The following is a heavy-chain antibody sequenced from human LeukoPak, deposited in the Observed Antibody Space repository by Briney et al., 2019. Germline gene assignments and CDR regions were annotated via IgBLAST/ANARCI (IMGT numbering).Heavy chain of an antibody. J-gene: IGHJ4*02. CDR1: GGSISSFY. V-gene: IGHV4-59*08. Sequence: PSETLSLTCTVSGGSISSFYWSWIRQPPGKGLEWIGYIYYSGSTNYNPSLKSRVTISVDTSKNQFSLKVTSVTAADTAVYYCARRLRKDGYNYYFDYWGQGTLVTVSS. D-gene: IGHD5-24*01. CDR2: IYYSGST. CDR3: ARRLRKDGYNYYFDY.